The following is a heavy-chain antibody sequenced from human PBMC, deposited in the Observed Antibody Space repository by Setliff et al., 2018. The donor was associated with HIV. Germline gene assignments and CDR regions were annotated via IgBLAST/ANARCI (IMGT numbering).Heavy chain of an antibody. D-gene: IGHD3-10*01. Sequence: PGGVLRLSCGASGFTFDDYGMSWVRQAPGKGLEWVSGIGWNGGSTTYADSVKGRFTISRDNAENSLYLQMNSLRAEDTALYYCARGGYGSGNYPLAHWGQGTLVTVSS. CDR1: GFTFDDYG. CDR3: ARGGYGSGNYPLAH. V-gene: IGHV3-20*04. CDR2: IGWNGGST. J-gene: IGHJ1*01.